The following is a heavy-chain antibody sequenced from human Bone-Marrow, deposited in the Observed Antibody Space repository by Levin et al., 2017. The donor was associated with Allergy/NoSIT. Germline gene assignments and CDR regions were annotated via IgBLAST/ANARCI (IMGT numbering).Heavy chain of an antibody. J-gene: IGHJ5*02. V-gene: IGHV3-30*18. CDR1: GFAFSDSG. CDR3: AKGKPPDT. CDR2: ILYDGSMQ. Sequence: LSGGSLRLSCAASGFAFSDSGMHWVRQAPGKGLEWVAVILYDGSMQYYGDSVRGRFTISRDNSKNMLYLQMNSLRPDDTARYHCAKGKPPDTWGQGTMVTVSS.